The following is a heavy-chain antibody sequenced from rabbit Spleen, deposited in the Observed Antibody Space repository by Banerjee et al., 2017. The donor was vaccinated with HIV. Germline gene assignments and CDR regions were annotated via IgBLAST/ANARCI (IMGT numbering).Heavy chain of an antibody. D-gene: IGHD1-1*01. CDR1: GVSFSGNSY. V-gene: IGHV1S40*01. CDR2: IDTGSSGFT. CDR3: ARDTSSSFSSYGMDL. J-gene: IGHJ6*01. Sequence: QSLEESGGDLVKPGASLTLTCTASGVSFSGNSYMCWVRQAPGKGLEWIACIDTGSSGFTYFASWAKGRFTISETSSTTVTLQMTSLTAADTATYFCARDTSSSFSSYGMDLWGPGTLVTVS.